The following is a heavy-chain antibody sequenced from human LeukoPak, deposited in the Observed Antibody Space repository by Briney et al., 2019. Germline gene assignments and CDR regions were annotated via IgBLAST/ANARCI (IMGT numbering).Heavy chain of an antibody. V-gene: IGHV3-53*01. J-gene: IGHJ6*02. Sequence: GGSLRLSCAASGFTVSSNYMSWVRQAPGKGLEWVSVIYSGGSTYYADSVKGRFTITRDNSKNTLYLQMNSLRAEDTAVYYCARDDYGDFDYYYYGMDVWGQGTTVTVSS. CDR1: GFTVSSNY. CDR2: IYSGGST. CDR3: ARDDYGDFDYYYYGMDV. D-gene: IGHD4-17*01.